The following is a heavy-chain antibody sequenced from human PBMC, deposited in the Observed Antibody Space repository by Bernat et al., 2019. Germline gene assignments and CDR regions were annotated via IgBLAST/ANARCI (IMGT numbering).Heavy chain of an antibody. CDR3: TRALNGDFYFDY. CDR2: MYPGNSDT. V-gene: IGHV5-51*01. J-gene: IGHJ4*02. CDR1: GYTFIDYW. Sequence: EMQLVQSGAEVKTPGESLQISCKGSGYTFIDYWIGWVRLMPGGGLEWMGIMYPGNSDTKYGPSFQGLVTLSADKSSTTAYLQWGSLKASDTAMYYCTRALNGDFYFDYWGQGTPVTVSS. D-gene: IGHD2-21*02.